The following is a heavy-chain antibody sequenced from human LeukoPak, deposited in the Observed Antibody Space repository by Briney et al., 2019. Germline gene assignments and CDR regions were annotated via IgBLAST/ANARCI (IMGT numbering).Heavy chain of an antibody. CDR3: ARDSGDGYTFDS. J-gene: IGHJ4*02. V-gene: IGHV4-31*03. CDR1: GGSISSGGYY. CDR2: IYYSGST. Sequence: PPETLSLTCTVSGGSISSGGYYWSWIRQHPGKGLEWIGYIYYSGSTYYNPSLKSRVTLSLDTSKNDFSLKLSSVTAADTAVYYCARDSGDGYTFDSWGQGTLVTVSS. D-gene: IGHD5-24*01.